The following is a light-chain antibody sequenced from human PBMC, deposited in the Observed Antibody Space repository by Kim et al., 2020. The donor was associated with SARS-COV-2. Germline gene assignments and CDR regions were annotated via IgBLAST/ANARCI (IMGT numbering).Light chain of an antibody. Sequence: SYELTQPPSVSVSPGQTASITCSGDKLGDKYACWYQQKPGQSPVLVIYQDSKRPSGIPERFSGSNSGNTATLTISGTQAMDEADYYCQAWDPWVFGGGTQLTV. CDR1: KLGDKY. CDR2: QDS. CDR3: QAWDPWV. V-gene: IGLV3-1*01. J-gene: IGLJ3*02.